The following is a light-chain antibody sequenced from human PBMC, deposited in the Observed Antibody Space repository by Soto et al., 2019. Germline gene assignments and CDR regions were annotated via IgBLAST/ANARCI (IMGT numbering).Light chain of an antibody. CDR3: SSYSSSTTHVV. Sequence: QSALTQPASVSGSPGRSVTISCTGTSSDVGDFNYVSWYQHLPGRAPKLIIYDVTNRPSGISYRFSASKSGRTASLTISGLQAEDEADYYCSSYSSSTTHVVFGGGTKLTFL. CDR1: SSDVGDFNY. CDR2: DVT. V-gene: IGLV2-14*03. J-gene: IGLJ2*01.